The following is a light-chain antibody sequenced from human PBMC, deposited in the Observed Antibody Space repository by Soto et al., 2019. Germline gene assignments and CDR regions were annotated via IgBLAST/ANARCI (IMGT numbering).Light chain of an antibody. V-gene: IGKV3-20*01. CDR1: QSVSSSY. CDR3: QQYGRSLT. J-gene: IGKJ4*01. CDR2: GAS. Sequence: EIVLTQSPGTLSLSPGERATLSCRASQSVSSSYLAWYQQKPGQAPRLLIYGASSRATGIPDRFSGSGSGTDFTLTFSRLEPEDFAVYYCQQYGRSLTFGGGTKVDNK.